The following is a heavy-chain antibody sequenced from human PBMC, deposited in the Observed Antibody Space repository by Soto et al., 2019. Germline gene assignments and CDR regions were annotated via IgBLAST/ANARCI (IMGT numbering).Heavy chain of an antibody. V-gene: IGHV4-34*01. J-gene: IGHJ6*03. D-gene: IGHD6-6*01. CDR2: INHSGST. CDR1: GGSFSGYY. CDR3: ARTIAARPYYYYYMDV. Sequence: QVQLQQWGAGLLKPSETLSLTCAVYGGSFSGYYWSWIRQPPGKGLEWIGEINHSGSTNYNPSLKSRVTISVDTSKNQFSLKLSSVTAADTAVYYYARTIAARPYYYYYMDVWGKGTTVTVSS.